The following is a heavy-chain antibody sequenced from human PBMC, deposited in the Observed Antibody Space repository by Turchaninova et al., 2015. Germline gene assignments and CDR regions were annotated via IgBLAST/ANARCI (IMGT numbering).Heavy chain of an antibody. CDR2: QNSHGIAT. CDR3: AKGPRSGDGFYTYGIFDF. Sequence: EVQLLESGGGLVQPGGSLRLSCAASVFTFRSHVMRWVRRAQGKGLGGVSAQNSHGIATFDARAAVVCLSPSGYNSRKTLYLQMNSPGAEDTATDYGAKGPRSGDGFYTYGIFDFWGQGIQVTVSS. J-gene: IGHJ4*02. D-gene: IGHD5-18*01. CDR1: VFTFRSHV. V-gene: IGHV3-23*01.